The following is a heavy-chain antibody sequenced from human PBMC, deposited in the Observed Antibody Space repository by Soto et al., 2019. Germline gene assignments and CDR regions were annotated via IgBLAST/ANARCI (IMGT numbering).Heavy chain of an antibody. CDR1: GFTFSSYG. Sequence: GGSLRLSCAASGFTFSSYGMHWVRQAPGKGLEWVAVIWYDGSNKYYADSVKGRFTISRDNSKNTLYLQMNSLRAEDTAVYYCARDLDCSGGSCYSEGPGLDYWGQGTLVTVSS. J-gene: IGHJ4*02. V-gene: IGHV3-33*01. CDR3: ARDLDCSGGSCYSEGPGLDY. D-gene: IGHD2-15*01. CDR2: IWYDGSNK.